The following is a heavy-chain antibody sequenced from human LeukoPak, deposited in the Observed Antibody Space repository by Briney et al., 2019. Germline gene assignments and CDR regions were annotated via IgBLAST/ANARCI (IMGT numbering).Heavy chain of an antibody. D-gene: IGHD5-12*01. CDR3: AKDQRFSAYDPDEYNYFDP. CDR2: IYYSVTT. CDR1: GGSISSYY. V-gene: IGHV4-59*01. Sequence: SETLSLTCTVPGGSISSYYWSWIRQTPGKGLEWLGYIYYSVTTNYNPSLKSRVTISVDTSKNQISLRLTSVTAADTAGYYCAKDQRFSAYDPDEYNYFDPWGQGTLVTVSS. J-gene: IGHJ5*02.